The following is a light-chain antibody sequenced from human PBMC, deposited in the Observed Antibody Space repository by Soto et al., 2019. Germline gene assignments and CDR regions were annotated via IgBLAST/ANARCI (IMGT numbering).Light chain of an antibody. CDR3: QQYGSSST. CDR2: GAS. V-gene: IGKV3-20*01. CDR1: QTVSSTD. J-gene: IGKJ2*01. Sequence: EIVLTQSPGTLSLSPGGRATLSCRASQTVSSTDLAWYQQKPGQAPRLLIYGASNRATGIPDRFSGSGSGTDFTLTINGLEPEDFAVYYCQQYGSSSTFGQGTKLEIK.